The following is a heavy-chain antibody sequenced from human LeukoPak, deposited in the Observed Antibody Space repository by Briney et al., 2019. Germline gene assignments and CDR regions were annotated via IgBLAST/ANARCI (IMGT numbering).Heavy chain of an antibody. Sequence: QSGGSLRLSCAASGFTFSSYAMHWVRQAPGKGLEWVAVISYDGSNKYYADSVKGRFTISRDNSKNTLYLQMNSLRAEDTAVYYCARAYYDFWSGYYLGSDPGSMDVWGQGTTVTVSS. CDR2: ISYDGSNK. D-gene: IGHD3-3*01. CDR3: ARAYYDFWSGYYLGSDPGSMDV. J-gene: IGHJ6*02. V-gene: IGHV3-30-3*01. CDR1: GFTFSSYA.